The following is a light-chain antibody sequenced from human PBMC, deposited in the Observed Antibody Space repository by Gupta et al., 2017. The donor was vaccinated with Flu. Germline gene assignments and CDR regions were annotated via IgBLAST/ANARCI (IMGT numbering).Light chain of an antibody. J-gene: IGKJ4*01. CDR1: QSLVYSDGTHY. Sequence: VTLGQPPSISCSSSQSLVYSDGTHYLSWLQQRAGQPPRLLIDKISNRFSGVPDRFSGSGAGTDFTLKINRVEDEDVGVYYCRQATHVLSFGEGTKVEIK. CDR3: RQATHVLS. CDR2: KIS. V-gene: IGKV2-24*01.